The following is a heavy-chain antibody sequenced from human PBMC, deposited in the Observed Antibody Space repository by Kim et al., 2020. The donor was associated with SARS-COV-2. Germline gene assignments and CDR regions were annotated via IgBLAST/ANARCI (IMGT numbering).Heavy chain of an antibody. D-gene: IGHD3-3*01. V-gene: IGHV4-31*02. J-gene: IGHJ4*02. Sequence: SLASRVTISVDTSKNQFSLKLSYVTAADTAVYYCARGRITIFGVVTEFDYWGQGTLVTVSS. CDR3: ARGRITIFGVVTEFDY.